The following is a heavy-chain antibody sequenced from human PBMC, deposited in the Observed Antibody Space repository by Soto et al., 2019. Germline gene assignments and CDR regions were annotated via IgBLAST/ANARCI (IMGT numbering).Heavy chain of an antibody. Sequence: QVPLVQSGAEVKKPGASVKVSCKASGYTFTGYYMHWVRQAPGQGLEWMGWINPNSGGTNYAQKFQGWVTMTRDTSISTAYMELSRLRSDDTAVYYCARAYDFWSGGFDIWGQGTMVTVSS. CDR1: GYTFTGYY. CDR3: ARAYDFWSGGFDI. D-gene: IGHD3-3*01. CDR2: INPNSGGT. J-gene: IGHJ3*02. V-gene: IGHV1-2*04.